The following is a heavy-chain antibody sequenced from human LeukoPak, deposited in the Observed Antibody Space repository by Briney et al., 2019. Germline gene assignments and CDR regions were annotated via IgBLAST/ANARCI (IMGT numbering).Heavy chain of an antibody. Sequence: GQCMNLSCKGSGYSGSSYYIGGGRNMHRKGLEGRGVNYPGDSGTTYSPSFQGQVTISADKSISTAYLQWSSLKASDTAMYYCARFDCSSTSCYKSYNYGMDVWGQGTTVTVSS. CDR3: ARFDCSSTSCYKSYNYGMDV. D-gene: IGHD2-2*02. V-gene: IGHV5-51*03. CDR1: GYSGSSYY. J-gene: IGHJ6*02. CDR2: NYPGDSGT.